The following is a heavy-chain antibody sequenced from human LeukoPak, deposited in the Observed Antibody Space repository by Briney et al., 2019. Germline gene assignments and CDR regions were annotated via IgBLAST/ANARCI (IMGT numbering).Heavy chain of an antibody. CDR1: GFTFEDYA. D-gene: IGHD6-13*01. CDR3: AKGLYSSIWWGAFDI. Sequence: GGSLRLSCTASGFTFEDYAMHWVRQAPGKGLEWVSGISWNRGTINYGDSVQDRFTISRDNAKNSLYLQMNRLSDEDTALYYCAKGLYSSIWWGAFDIWGQGTMVTVSS. V-gene: IGHV3-9*01. CDR2: ISWNRGTI. J-gene: IGHJ3*02.